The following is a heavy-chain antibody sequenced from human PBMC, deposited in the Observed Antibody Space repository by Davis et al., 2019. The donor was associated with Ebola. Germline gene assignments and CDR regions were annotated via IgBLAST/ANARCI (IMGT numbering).Heavy chain of an antibody. J-gene: IGHJ5*02. Sequence: PSETLSLTCTVSGGSISSGGYYWSWIRQHPGKGLEWIGYIYYSGSTYYNPSLKSRVTISVDTSKNQFSLKLSSVTAADTAVYYCARVGGVPAGYNWFDPWGQGTLVTVSS. CDR3: ARVGGVPAGYNWFDP. D-gene: IGHD3-16*01. V-gene: IGHV4-31*03. CDR2: IYYSGST. CDR1: GGSISSGGYY.